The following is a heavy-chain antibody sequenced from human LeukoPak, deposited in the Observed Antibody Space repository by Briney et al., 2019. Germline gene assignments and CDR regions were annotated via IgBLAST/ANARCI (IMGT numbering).Heavy chain of an antibody. CDR1: GFTFSSYS. D-gene: IGHD6-13*01. Sequence: PGGSLRLSCAASGFTFSSYSMHWVRQAPGKGLEWVAVLSYDGSNEYYTDSVKGRFTISRDNSKNTLLLQMNSLRIEDTAEYYCARDAPSSGAAHSSSYYFDYWGQGTLVTVSS. J-gene: IGHJ4*02. CDR3: ARDAPSSGAAHSSSYYFDY. CDR2: LSYDGSNE. V-gene: IGHV3-30-3*01.